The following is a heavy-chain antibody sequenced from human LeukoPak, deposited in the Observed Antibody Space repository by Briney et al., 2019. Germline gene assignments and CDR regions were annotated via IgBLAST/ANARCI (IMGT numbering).Heavy chain of an antibody. J-gene: IGHJ4*02. V-gene: IGHV4-34*01. CDR3: AGFGSGSSPFDY. Sequence: SETLSLTCAVYGGSFSGYYWSWIRQPPGKGLEWIGEINHSGSTSYNPSLKSRVTISVDTSKNQFSLKLSSVTAADTAVYYCAGFGSGSSPFDYWGQGTLVTVSS. D-gene: IGHD6-13*01. CDR1: GGSFSGYY. CDR2: INHSGST.